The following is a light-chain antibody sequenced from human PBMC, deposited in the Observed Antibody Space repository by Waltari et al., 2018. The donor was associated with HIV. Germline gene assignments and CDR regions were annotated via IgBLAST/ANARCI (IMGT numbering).Light chain of an antibody. Sequence: DTVMTQSSDSLAVYLGERATIKCQSSQSVLYSSNNKNYLAWYQQKPGQPPKLLIYWASIRESGVPDRFSGSGSGTDFTLTISSLQAEDVAVYYCQQYYTTPRTFGQGTKVEIK. CDR3: QQYYTTPRT. V-gene: IGKV4-1*01. J-gene: IGKJ1*01. CDR2: WAS. CDR1: QSVLYSSNNKNY.